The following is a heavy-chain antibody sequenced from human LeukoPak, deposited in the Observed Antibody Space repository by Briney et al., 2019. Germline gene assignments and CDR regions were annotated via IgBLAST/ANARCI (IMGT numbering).Heavy chain of an antibody. CDR2: INHSGST. CDR3: ARGRVDIVVVPAANFDY. CDR1: GGSFSGYY. Sequence: NPSETLSLTCAVYGGSFSGYYWSWIRQPPGKGLEWIGEINHSGSTNYNPSLKSRVTISVDTSKNQFSLKLSSVTAADTAVYYCARGRVDIVVVPAANFDYWGQGTLVTVSS. J-gene: IGHJ4*02. V-gene: IGHV4-34*01. D-gene: IGHD2-2*01.